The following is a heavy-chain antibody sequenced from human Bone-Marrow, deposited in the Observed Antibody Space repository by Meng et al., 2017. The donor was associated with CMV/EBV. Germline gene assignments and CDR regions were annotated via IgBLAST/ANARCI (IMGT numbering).Heavy chain of an antibody. Sequence: SETLSLTCAVYGGSFSAYYWSWIRQPPGKGLEWIGEIDHSGSTNYHPSLKSRVTISVDTSKNQFSLKLSSVTAADTAVYYCTGRGITGTAKNGYNWFDPWGQGTLVTVSS. D-gene: IGHD1-7*01. CDR3: TGRGITGTAKNGYNWFDP. J-gene: IGHJ5*02. V-gene: IGHV4-34*01. CDR1: GGSFSAYY. CDR2: IDHSGST.